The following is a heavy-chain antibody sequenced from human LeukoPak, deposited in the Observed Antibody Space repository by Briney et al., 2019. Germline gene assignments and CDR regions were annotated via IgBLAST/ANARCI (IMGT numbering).Heavy chain of an antibody. J-gene: IGHJ4*02. Sequence: SETLSLTCTVSGGSISSYYWSWIRQPPGKGLEGSGYIYYSGSTNYNPSLKRRVTISVDTSKNQFSLKLSSVTAADTAVYYCARVGRPSRVSVGVDYWGQGTLVTVSS. CDR1: GGSISSYY. D-gene: IGHD3-16*01. CDR3: ARVGRPSRVSVGVDY. V-gene: IGHV4-59*01. CDR2: IYYSGST.